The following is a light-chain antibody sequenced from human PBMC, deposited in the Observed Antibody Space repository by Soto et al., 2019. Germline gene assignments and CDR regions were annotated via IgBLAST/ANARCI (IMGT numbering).Light chain of an antibody. J-gene: IGKJ5*01. CDR1: QSIGSY. Sequence: DIVLTQSPDTLPLSPGDRATLSCRASQSIGSYLASYQQKPGQAPRLLIYDASNRATGIPARFSGGGSGTDFTLTISSLEPEDFAVYYCLQRSDWPPITFGQGTRLEI. CDR2: DAS. CDR3: LQRSDWPPIT. V-gene: IGKV3-11*01.